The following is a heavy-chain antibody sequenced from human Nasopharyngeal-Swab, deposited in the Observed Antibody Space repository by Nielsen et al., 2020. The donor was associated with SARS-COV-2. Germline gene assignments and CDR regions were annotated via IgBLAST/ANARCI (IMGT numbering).Heavy chain of an antibody. Sequence: SQTPSLTRAISGDSVSSNSAAWNWIRQSPSRGLEWLGRTYYRSKWYNDYAVSVKSRITINPDTSKNQFSLQLNSVTPEDTAVYYCARGHRGRQLLLYYYYYMDVWGKGTTVTVSS. CDR1: GDSVSSNSAA. CDR3: ARGHRGRQLLLYYYYYMDV. D-gene: IGHD2-15*01. V-gene: IGHV6-1*01. J-gene: IGHJ6*03. CDR2: TYYRSKWYN.